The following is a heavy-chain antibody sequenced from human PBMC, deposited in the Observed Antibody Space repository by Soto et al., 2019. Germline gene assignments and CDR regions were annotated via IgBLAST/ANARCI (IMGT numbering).Heavy chain of an antibody. D-gene: IGHD2-21*01. CDR3: ASVADY. J-gene: IGHJ4*02. V-gene: IGHV3-30*03. Sequence: QVRLVESGGGVVEPGRSLRLSCVASGCTINRFGMEWVRQAPGKGLEWVALISSDGRNEYYSDSVKGRFTISRDMSKNTVYLQMNSLRVEDTAVYYCASVADYWGQGTLVTVSS. CDR2: ISSDGRNE. CDR1: GCTINRFG.